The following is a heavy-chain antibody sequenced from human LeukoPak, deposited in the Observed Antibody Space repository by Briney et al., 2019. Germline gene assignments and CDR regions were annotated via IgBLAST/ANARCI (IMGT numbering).Heavy chain of an antibody. Sequence: SVKVSCKASGGTFSSYAISWVRQAPGQGLEWMGGIIPIFGTANYAQEFQGRVTITADESTSTAYMELSSLRSEDTAVYYCARGGADLHGDNWFDPWGQGTLVTVSS. D-gene: IGHD3-16*01. J-gene: IGHJ5*02. V-gene: IGHV1-69*13. CDR2: IIPIFGTA. CDR3: ARGGADLHGDNWFDP. CDR1: GGTFSSYA.